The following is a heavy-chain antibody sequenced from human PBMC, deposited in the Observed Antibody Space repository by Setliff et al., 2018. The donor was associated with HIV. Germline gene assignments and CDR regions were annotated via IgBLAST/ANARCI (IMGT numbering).Heavy chain of an antibody. J-gene: IGHJ4*02. Sequence: LSLSCAASGFTFSRYAVRWVRQAPGKGLEWVSTISPSGGSTYYADSVRGRFTISSDNSKNTLYLQMNSLSAEDTALSYGARKYYYDSRGYYSFDYWGQGAMVT. CDR3: ARKYYYDSRGYYSFDY. CDR2: ISPSGGST. D-gene: IGHD3-22*01. CDR1: GFTFSRYA. V-gene: IGHV3-23*01.